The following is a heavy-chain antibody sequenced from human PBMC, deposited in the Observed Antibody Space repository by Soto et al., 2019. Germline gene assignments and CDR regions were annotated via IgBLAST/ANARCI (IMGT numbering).Heavy chain of an antibody. D-gene: IGHD4-17*01. J-gene: IGHJ6*02. Sequence: PGESLKISCKGSGYSFTSYWIGWVRQVPGKGLEWMGIIYPGDSDTRYSPSFQGQVTISADKSISTAYLQWSSLKASDTAMYYCARQKTNGDYDLWVSYGMDFWGQGTTVTVSS. CDR1: GYSFTSYW. CDR3: ARQKTNGDYDLWVSYGMDF. V-gene: IGHV5-51*01. CDR2: IYPGDSDT.